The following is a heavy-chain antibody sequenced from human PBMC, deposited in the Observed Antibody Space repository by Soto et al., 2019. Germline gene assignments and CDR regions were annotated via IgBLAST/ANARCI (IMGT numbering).Heavy chain of an antibody. CDR3: ARDGYNWNYKDV. Sequence: ASVKVSCKTSGGTFSGYAISWVRQAPGQGLEWMGGIIPIFDTANYAQKFQGRVTITADESTSTAYMELNSLRAEDTAVYYCARDGYNWNYKDVWGQGTTVTVSS. D-gene: IGHD1-20*01. CDR1: GGTFSGYA. CDR2: IIPIFDTA. J-gene: IGHJ6*03. V-gene: IGHV1-69*13.